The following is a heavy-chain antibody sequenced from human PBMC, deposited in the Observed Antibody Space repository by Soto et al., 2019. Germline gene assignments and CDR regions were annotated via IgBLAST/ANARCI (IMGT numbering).Heavy chain of an antibody. CDR3: VKNYGDYVY. V-gene: IGHV3-74*01. CDR1: GFTFSRSW. Sequence: EVQLVESGGGLVQPGGSLRLSCVASGFTFSRSWMHWVRQAPGKGLVWVSRIYIDGSGTSYADSVKGRFIISRDNAKNTRYLQMNSLRAEDTAVYYCVKNYGDYVYWGQGTLVSVSS. J-gene: IGHJ4*02. CDR2: IYIDGSGT. D-gene: IGHD4-17*01.